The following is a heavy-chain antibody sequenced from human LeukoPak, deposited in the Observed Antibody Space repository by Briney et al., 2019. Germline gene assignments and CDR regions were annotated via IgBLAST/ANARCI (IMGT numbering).Heavy chain of an antibody. CDR3: AKDQYSGSSYSFDY. CDR1: GFTFSSYA. D-gene: IGHD1-26*01. J-gene: IGHJ4*02. V-gene: IGHV3-23*01. Sequence: PGGSLRLSCAASGFTFSSYAMSWVRQAPGKGLEWVSAISGSGGSTYYADSVKGRFTISRDNSKNTLYLQMNSLRAEDTAVYYSAKDQYSGSSYSFDYWGQGTLVTVSS. CDR2: ISGSGGST.